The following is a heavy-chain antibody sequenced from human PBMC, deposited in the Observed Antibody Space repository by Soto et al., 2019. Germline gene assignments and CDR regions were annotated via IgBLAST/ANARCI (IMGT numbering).Heavy chain of an antibody. D-gene: IGHD6-13*01. V-gene: IGHV1-18*01. CDR2: INTYNGNT. CDR1: GYTFISYG. J-gene: IGHJ4*02. Sequence: QVQLVQSGAEVKKPGASVKVSCKASGYTFISYGISLVRQAPGQGLEWMGWINTYNGNTNYAQKLQGRVTMTTDTSTSTAYMELGSLRSADTAVYYCARDRAPYSSTWYPFDYWGQGTLVTVSS. CDR3: ARDRAPYSSTWYPFDY.